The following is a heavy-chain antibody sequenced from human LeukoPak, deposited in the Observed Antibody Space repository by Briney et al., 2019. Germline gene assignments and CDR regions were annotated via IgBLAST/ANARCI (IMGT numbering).Heavy chain of an antibody. CDR2: IIPVFGTA. CDR1: GGTFSSYA. Sequence: SVKVSCKASGGTFSSYAISWVRQAPGQGLEWMGGIIPVFGTANYAQKFQGRVTITTDESTSTAYMELSSLRSEDTAVYYCARGEGDGYNFIQNWFDPWGQGTLVTVSS. CDR3: ARGEGDGYNFIQNWFDP. V-gene: IGHV1-69*05. D-gene: IGHD5-24*01. J-gene: IGHJ5*02.